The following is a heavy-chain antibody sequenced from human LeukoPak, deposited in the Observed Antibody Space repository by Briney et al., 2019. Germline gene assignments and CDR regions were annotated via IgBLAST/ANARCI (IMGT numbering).Heavy chain of an antibody. D-gene: IGHD5-18*01. CDR3: SRYRYTYGSNFDY. V-gene: IGHV4-39*01. CDR1: GGSISSDNYC. Sequence: PSETLSLTCTVSGGSISSDNYCWGWVRQPPGKGLEWIASIYYSGNTYYNPSLKSRVAMSVDTSKNQFSLKLDSVTAADTAVYFCSRYRYTYGSNFDYWGQGTLVTVSS. J-gene: IGHJ4*02. CDR2: IYYSGNT.